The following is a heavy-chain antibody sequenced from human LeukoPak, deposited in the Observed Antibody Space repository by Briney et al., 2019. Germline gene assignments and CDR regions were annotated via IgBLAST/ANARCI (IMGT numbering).Heavy chain of an antibody. CDR1: GYTFTSYD. J-gene: IGHJ6*02. D-gene: IGHD4-17*01. V-gene: IGHV1-8*01. Sequence: ASVKVSCKASGYTFTSYDINWVRQATGQGLEWMGWMNPNSGNTGYAQKFQGRVTMTRNTSISTAYMELSSLRSEDTAVYYCARATADYGDPAYYYYGMDVWGQGTTVTVSS. CDR2: MNPNSGNT. CDR3: ARATADYGDPAYYYYGMDV.